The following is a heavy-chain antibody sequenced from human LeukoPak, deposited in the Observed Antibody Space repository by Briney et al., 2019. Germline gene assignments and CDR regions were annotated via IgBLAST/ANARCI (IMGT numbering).Heavy chain of an antibody. CDR3: VRSHGGY. Sequence: SGTLSLTCTVSGGSPSSSSYYTGWVCPPPGKGLEWIGLMSYSGTSAYNPSLESRVTISVDTSKNEFSVKLTSVTAADTAIYYCVRSHGGYWGQGTLVTVSS. D-gene: IGHD4-23*01. V-gene: IGHV4-39*01. CDR2: MSYSGTS. CDR1: GGSPSSSSYY. J-gene: IGHJ4*02.